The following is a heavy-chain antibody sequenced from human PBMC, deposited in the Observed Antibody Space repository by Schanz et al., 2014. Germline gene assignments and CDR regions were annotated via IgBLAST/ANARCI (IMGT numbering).Heavy chain of an antibody. V-gene: IGHV3-23*01. D-gene: IGHD3-10*01. CDR2: INGASDHI. CDR3: AKGRFGELSAFDI. Sequence: EVQLLESGGGLVQPGGSLKLSCAASGFIFGSSVMAWVRQAPGKGLEWVSGINGASDHIDYAESVKGRFTISRDNSKNTLYLQMNSLRAEDTAVYYCAKGRFGELSAFDIWGQGALVTVSP. CDR1: GFIFGSSV. J-gene: IGHJ4*02.